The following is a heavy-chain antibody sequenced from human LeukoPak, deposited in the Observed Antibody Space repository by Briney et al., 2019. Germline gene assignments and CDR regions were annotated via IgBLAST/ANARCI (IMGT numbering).Heavy chain of an antibody. CDR3: ARQSNDYSDYTFES. Sequence: PSETLSLTCTVSGGSISGYYCSWIRQAPGKELGWIGYIFYSGNTRYNPSLQSRVTISIDTPKNQFSLKLSSVTAADSAVYYCARQSNDYSDYTFESWGQGTLVTVSP. V-gene: IGHV4-59*08. CDR1: GGSISGYY. J-gene: IGHJ4*02. CDR2: IFYSGNT. D-gene: IGHD4-11*01.